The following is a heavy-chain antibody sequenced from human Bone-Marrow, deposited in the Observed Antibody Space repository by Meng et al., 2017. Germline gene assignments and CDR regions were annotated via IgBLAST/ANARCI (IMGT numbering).Heavy chain of an antibody. V-gene: IGHV4-34*01. CDR3: RLAYCMGDCVDY. J-gene: IGHJ4*02. CDR2: INHSGST. Sequence: QVQVQQWGAGLLKPSETLSLTCAFYGGSFSAYDWSWIRQPPGKGLEWLGQINHSGSTNDNPSLKRRVTISIDTSRNQLSLKLSSVTAADTAVYYCRLAYCMGDCVDYWGQGTLVTVSS. D-gene: IGHD2-21*01. CDR1: GGSFSAYD.